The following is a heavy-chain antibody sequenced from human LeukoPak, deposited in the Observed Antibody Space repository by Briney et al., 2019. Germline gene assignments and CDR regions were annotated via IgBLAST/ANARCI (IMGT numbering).Heavy chain of an antibody. CDR2: ISSSGSTI. CDR3: AREGDSSSQLYGFDY. V-gene: IGHV3-11*01. CDR1: GFTFSSYW. D-gene: IGHD6-13*01. J-gene: IGHJ4*02. Sequence: PGGSLRLSCAASGFTFSSYWMSWIRQAPGKGLEWVSYISSSGSTIYYADSVKGRFTISRDNAKNSLYLQMNSLRAEDTAVYYCAREGDSSSQLYGFDYWGQGTLVTVSS.